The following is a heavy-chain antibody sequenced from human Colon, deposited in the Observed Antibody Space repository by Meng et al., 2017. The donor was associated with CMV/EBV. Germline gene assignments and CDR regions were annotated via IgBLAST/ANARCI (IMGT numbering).Heavy chain of an antibody. D-gene: IGHD1-26*01. J-gene: IGHJ6*02. Sequence: ASVKVSCKASGYTFTGYYMHWVRQAPGQGLEWMGWINPNSGGTNYAQKFQGRVTMTRDTSISTAYMELSRLRSDDTDVYYCERVRGSCQGDSYDGMDVWGQGTTVTVSS. CDR1: GYTFTGYY. CDR3: ERVRGSCQGDSYDGMDV. V-gene: IGHV1-2*02. CDR2: INPNSGGT.